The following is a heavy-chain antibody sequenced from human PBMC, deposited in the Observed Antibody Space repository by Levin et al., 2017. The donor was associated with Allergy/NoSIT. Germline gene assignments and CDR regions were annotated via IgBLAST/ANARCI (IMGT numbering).Heavy chain of an antibody. CDR3: ARDAHRTGNYINY. V-gene: IGHV3-48*02. CDR2: ISSSSSTI. J-gene: IGHJ4*02. D-gene: IGHD1-7*01. CDR1: GFTFSSYS. Sequence: LSLTCAASGFTFSSYSMNWVRQAPGKGLEWVSYISSSSSTIYYADSVKGRFTISRDNAKNSLYLQMNSLRDEDTAVYYCARDAHRTGNYINYWGQGTLVTVSS.